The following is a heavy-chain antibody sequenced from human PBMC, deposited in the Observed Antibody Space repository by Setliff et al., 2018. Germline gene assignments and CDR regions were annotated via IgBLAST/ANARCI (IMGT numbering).Heavy chain of an antibody. CDR1: GFTFSSYW. J-gene: IGHJ6*02. CDR3: ARDHAYGSRFYYYYYNMDV. Sequence: PGESLKISCAASGFTFSSYWMSWVRQAPGKGLEWVANIKQDGSEKYYVDSVKGRFTISRDNAKNSLYLQMNSLRAEDTAVYYCARDHAYGSRFYYYYYNMDVWGQGTTVTVS. V-gene: IGHV3-7*01. CDR2: IKQDGSEK. D-gene: IGHD3-10*01.